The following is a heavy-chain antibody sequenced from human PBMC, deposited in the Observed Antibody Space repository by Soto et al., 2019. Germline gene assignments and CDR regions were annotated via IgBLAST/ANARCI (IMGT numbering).Heavy chain of an antibody. J-gene: IGHJ6*02. CDR2: IKTDESEK. V-gene: IGHV3-7*03. Sequence: PGGSLRLSCAASGFTFSTYWMSWFRQAPGKGLEWVANIKTDESEKYYVDSVRGRFTTSRDSARNFFYLQMNSLTGEDTAVYYCTRDGYPFALDVWGLGTSVTVSS. CDR3: TRDGYPFALDV. D-gene: IGHD5-12*01. CDR1: GFTFSTYW.